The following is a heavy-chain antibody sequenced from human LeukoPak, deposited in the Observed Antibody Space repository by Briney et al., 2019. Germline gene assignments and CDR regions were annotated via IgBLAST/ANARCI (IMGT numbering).Heavy chain of an antibody. CDR1: GYTFTTYY. J-gene: IGHJ4*02. CDR2: INASGGST. V-gene: IGHV1-46*01. D-gene: IGHD5-18*01. CDR3: ARDPGSYGPSYYFDY. Sequence: ASVKVSCKASGYTFTTYYIHWVRQAPGRGLEWMGIINASGGSTSYAQKFQGRVTMTRDTSTSTVYMELSSLRSEDTAVYSCARDPGSYGPSYYFDYWGQGTLVTVSS.